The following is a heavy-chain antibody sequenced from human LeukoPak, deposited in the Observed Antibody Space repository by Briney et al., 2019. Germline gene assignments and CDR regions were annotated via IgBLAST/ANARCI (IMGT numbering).Heavy chain of an antibody. CDR1: GGSISSYY. CDR2: IYYSGST. V-gene: IGHV4-59*08. Sequence: SETLSLTCTVSGGSISSYYWSWIRQPPGKGREWIGYIYYSGSTNYNPSLKSRVTISVDTSKNQFSLKLSSVTAADTAVYYCARSRLDWFASDAFDIWGQGTMVAVSS. D-gene: IGHD3/OR15-3a*01. J-gene: IGHJ3*02. CDR3: ARSRLDWFASDAFDI.